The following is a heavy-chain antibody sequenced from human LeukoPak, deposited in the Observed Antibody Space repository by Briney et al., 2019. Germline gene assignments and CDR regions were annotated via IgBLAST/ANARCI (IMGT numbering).Heavy chain of an antibody. D-gene: IGHD3-22*01. V-gene: IGHV3-21*01. CDR1: GFTFSSYS. Sequence: GGSLRLSCAASGFTFSSYSMNWVRQAPGKGLEWVSYISSSSSYIYYADSVKGRFTISRDNAKNSLYLQMNSLRAEDTAVYYCARDSSGYYIGEYFQHWGQGTLVTVSS. CDR3: ARDSSGYYIGEYFQH. J-gene: IGHJ1*01. CDR2: ISSSSSYI.